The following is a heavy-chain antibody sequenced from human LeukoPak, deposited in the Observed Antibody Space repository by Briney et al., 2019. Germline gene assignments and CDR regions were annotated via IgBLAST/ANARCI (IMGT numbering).Heavy chain of an antibody. J-gene: IGHJ6*03. CDR2: ISASGGST. D-gene: IGHD3-10*01. Sequence: PGGSLRLSCAASGFTFGDYAMSWVRQAPGKGLEWVSSISASGGSTNYADSVKGRFTISRDNSKNTVYLQMNSLRAEDTAVYYCAKVMKGSERLTMVRGVIIKTAGLYYMDVWGKGTTVTVSS. V-gene: IGHV3-23*01. CDR1: GFTFGDYA. CDR3: AKVMKGSERLTMVRGVIIKTAGLYYMDV.